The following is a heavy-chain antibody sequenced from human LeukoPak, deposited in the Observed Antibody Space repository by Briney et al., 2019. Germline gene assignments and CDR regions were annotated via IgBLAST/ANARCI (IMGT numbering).Heavy chain of an antibody. J-gene: IGHJ4*02. CDR1: GGSISCGDYY. CDR3: ARGPLDSGYTYFDY. D-gene: IGHD5-12*01. CDR2: IYYSGNT. V-gene: IGHV4-61*08. Sequence: SETLSLTCTVSGGSISCGDYYWSWIRQPPGRGLEWIGYIYYSGNTNYNPSLKSRVTISVDTSKNQFSLKLSSVTAADTAVYYCARGPLDSGYTYFDYWGQGTLVTVSS.